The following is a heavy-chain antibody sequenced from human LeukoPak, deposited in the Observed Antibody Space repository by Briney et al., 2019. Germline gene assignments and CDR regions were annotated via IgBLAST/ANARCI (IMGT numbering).Heavy chain of an antibody. CDR1: GYTFTSYA. J-gene: IGHJ6*02. CDR3: ARSYGSGSYIYYYGMDV. D-gene: IGHD3-10*01. V-gene: IGHV1-3*01. CDR2: INAGNGNT. Sequence: ASVKVSCKASGYTFTSYAMHWVRQAPGQRLEWMGWINAGNGNTKYSQKFQGRVTITRDTSASTAYMELSSLRSEDTAVYYCARSYGSGSYIYYYGMDVWGQGTTVTVSS.